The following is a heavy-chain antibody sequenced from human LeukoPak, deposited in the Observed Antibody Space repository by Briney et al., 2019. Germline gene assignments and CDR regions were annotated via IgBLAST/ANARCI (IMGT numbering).Heavy chain of an antibody. CDR2: ISSSSSYT. D-gene: IGHD5-18*01. J-gene: IGHJ4*02. V-gene: IGHV3-11*03. Sequence: PGGSLRLSCAASGFTFSNYNMNWVRQAPGKGLEWVSYISSSSSYTNYADSVKGRFTISRDNAKNSLYMQMNSLRAEDTAVYYCARSIQPMDYWGQGTLVTVSS. CDR1: GFTFSNYN. CDR3: ARSIQPMDY.